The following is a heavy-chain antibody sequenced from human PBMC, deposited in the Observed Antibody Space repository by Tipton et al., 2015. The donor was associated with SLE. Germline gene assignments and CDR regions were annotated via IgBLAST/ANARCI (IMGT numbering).Heavy chain of an antibody. CDR3: VRLRSKVLIDY. CDR2: INHSGST. D-gene: IGHD2-8*01. V-gene: IGHV4-34*01. Sequence: TLSLTCTVSGDSLRTYYWSWIRQPPGKGLEWIGEINHSGSTDYYPSPKSRITISVDTSKNQFSLEVRSVTAADTAVYYCVRLRSKVLIDYWGQGTLVTVSS. CDR1: GDSLRTYY. J-gene: IGHJ4*02.